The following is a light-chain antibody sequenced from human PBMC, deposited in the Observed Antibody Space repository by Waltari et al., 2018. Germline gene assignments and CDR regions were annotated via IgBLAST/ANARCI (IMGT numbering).Light chain of an antibody. V-gene: IGKV3-11*01. Sequence: EVVLTQSPATLSLSPGERATLSCRASQSVSNYLVWYQQKPGQAPRLIIHDASQRATGVPARFSGSGSGTDFTLTISSLEPEDFAVYYCQQRQYWPPLTFGGGTKVEIK. CDR1: QSVSNY. J-gene: IGKJ4*01. CDR2: DAS. CDR3: QQRQYWPPLT.